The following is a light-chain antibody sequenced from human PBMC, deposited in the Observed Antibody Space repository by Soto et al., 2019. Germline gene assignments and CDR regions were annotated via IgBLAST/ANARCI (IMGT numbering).Light chain of an antibody. J-gene: IGKJ1*01. CDR1: QSVSSSS. Sequence: EIVLTQSPGTLSLSPGERATLACRASQSVSSSSLAWYQQKRGQAPRLRIHGASSRATGIPDRFSGSGSGTDCTLTISRLEPEDFAVYYCQQDGSSPRTFGQGTKVEVK. CDR3: QQDGSSPRT. CDR2: GAS. V-gene: IGKV3-20*01.